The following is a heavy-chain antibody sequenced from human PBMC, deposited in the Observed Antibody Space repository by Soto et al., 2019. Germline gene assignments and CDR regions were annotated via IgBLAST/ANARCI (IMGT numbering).Heavy chain of an antibody. D-gene: IGHD3-3*01. CDR1: EFTFFDYA. CDR3: AKGGGSGYFAYHYIDV. CDR2: ISGSGTQT. J-gene: IGHJ6*03. V-gene: IGHV3-23*01. Sequence: EVQLLDSGGGLGQSGGSLRLSCAASEFTFFDYAMTWVRQAPGKGLEWVSSISGSGTQTYYADSVKRRFTISRDNSKNTLYLQMSSLRLEETAVYYCAKGGGSGYFAYHYIDVWGKGTTVSVSS.